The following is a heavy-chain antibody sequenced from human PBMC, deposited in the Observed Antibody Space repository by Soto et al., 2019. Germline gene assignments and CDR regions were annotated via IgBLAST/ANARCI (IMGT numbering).Heavy chain of an antibody. CDR3: ARGGGYDFWSGYVWFDP. D-gene: IGHD3-3*01. CDR1: GYTFTSYG. Sequence: ASVKVSCKASGYTFTSYGISWVRQAPGQGLEWMGWISAYNGNTNYAQKLQGRVTMTTDTSTSTAYMELRSLRSDDTAVYYCARGGGYDFWSGYVWFDPWGQGTLVTVSS. CDR2: ISAYNGNT. V-gene: IGHV1-18*04. J-gene: IGHJ5*02.